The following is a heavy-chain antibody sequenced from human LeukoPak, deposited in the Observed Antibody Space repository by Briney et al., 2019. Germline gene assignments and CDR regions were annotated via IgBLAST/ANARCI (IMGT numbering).Heavy chain of an antibody. V-gene: IGHV3-64D*06. Sequence: GGSLRLSCSASGFTFSSYAMHWVRQAPGKGLEYVSAISSNGDSTYYADSVKGRFTISRDNSKNTLYLQMSSLRAEDTAVYYCVKRVCSTTSCSAPFAYWGQETLVTVSS. CDR1: GFTFSSYA. CDR3: VKRVCSTTSCSAPFAY. J-gene: IGHJ4*02. CDR2: ISSNGDST. D-gene: IGHD2-2*01.